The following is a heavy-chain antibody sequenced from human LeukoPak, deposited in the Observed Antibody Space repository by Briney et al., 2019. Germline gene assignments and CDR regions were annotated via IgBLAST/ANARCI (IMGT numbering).Heavy chain of an antibody. V-gene: IGHV3-7*01. J-gene: IGHJ5*02. D-gene: IGHD3-16*01. CDR2: IKQDGSEK. CDR1: GFTFSSYW. Sequence: GGSLRLSCAASGFTFSSYWMSWVRQAPGKGLEWVANIKQDGSEKYYVDSVKGRFTISRDNSKNTLYLQMNSLRAEDTAVYYCARELSGEQHHRGGFDPWGQGTLVTVSS. CDR3: ARELSGEQHHRGGFDP.